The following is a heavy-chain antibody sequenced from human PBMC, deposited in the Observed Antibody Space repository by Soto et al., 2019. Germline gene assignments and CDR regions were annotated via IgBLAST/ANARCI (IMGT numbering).Heavy chain of an antibody. CDR3: ARLSISGYDSAFDI. D-gene: IGHD5-12*01. V-gene: IGHV4-34*01. CDR1: GGSFSGYY. Sequence: SETLSLTCAVYGGSFSGYYWSWIRQPPGKGLEWIGEINHSGSTNYSPSLKSRVTISVDTSKNQFSLKLSSVTAADTAVYYCARLSISGYDSAFDIWGQGTMVTVSS. CDR2: INHSGST. J-gene: IGHJ3*02.